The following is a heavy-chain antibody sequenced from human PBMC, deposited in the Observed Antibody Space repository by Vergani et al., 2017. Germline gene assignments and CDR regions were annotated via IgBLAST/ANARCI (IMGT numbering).Heavy chain of an antibody. V-gene: IGHV3-23*01. CDR3: AKAITMIVVVTDFDY. CDR1: GFTFIMHA. Sequence: EVQLLESGGDLVQPGGSLRLSCAASGFTFIMHAMSWVRQAPGKGLEWVSTLSASDRRTHYADSVKGRFTISRDNSKNTLFLHMNSLRPEDTAVYYCAKAITMIVVVTDFDYWGQGTLVTVSS. J-gene: IGHJ4*02. D-gene: IGHD3-22*01. CDR2: LSASDRRT.